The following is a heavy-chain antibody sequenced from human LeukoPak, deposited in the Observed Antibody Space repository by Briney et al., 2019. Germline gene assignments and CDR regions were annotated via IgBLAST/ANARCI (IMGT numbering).Heavy chain of an antibody. J-gene: IGHJ4*02. V-gene: IGHV4-59*01. CDR1: GGSISSYY. CDR2: IYYSGST. CDR3: ARDRGLPYYFDY. Sequence: PSETLSLTCTVSGGSISSYYWSWIRQPPGKGLEWIGYIYYSGSTNYNPSLKSRVTISVDTSKNQFSLKLSSVTAADTAVYYCARDRGLPYYFDYWGQGTLVTVSS. D-gene: IGHD5-18*01.